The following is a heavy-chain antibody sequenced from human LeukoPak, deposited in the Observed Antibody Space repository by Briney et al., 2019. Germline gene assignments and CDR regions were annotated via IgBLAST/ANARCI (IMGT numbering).Heavy chain of an antibody. J-gene: IGHJ3*02. CDR3: ARAIIMKVVSSVAFDI. CDR2: ISSSSSYI. V-gene: IGHV3-21*01. Sequence: LGGSLRLSCAASGFAFSSYSIDWVRQAPGKGLEWVSSISSSSSYIYYADSVKGRFTISRDNAKNSLYLQMNSLRAEDTALYYCARAIIMKVVSSVAFDIWGQGTIGTVSS. CDR1: GFAFSSYS. D-gene: IGHD3-22*01.